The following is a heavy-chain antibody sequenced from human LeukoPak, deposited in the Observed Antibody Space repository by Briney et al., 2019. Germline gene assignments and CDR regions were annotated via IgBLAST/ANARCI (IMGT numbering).Heavy chain of an antibody. Sequence: SETLSLTCTVSGGSISSYYWSWIRPPLGKGLEWIGYIYYSGSTNYNPSLKSRVTISVDTSKNQFSLKLSSVTAADTAVYYCARDHGPLGIDYWGQGTLVTVSS. CDR3: ARDHGPLGIDY. V-gene: IGHV4-59*01. J-gene: IGHJ4*02. D-gene: IGHD7-27*01. CDR1: GGSISSYY. CDR2: IYYSGST.